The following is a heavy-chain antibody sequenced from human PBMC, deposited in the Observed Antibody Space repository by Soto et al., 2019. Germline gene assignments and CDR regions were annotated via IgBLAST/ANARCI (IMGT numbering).Heavy chain of an antibody. Sequence: GGSLRLSCAASGFSFSKYGMHWVRQAPGKGLEWVAFVSSDGNNKYYGDSVKGRFTISRDNSKNMVFLQVDSLRVDDTAVYYCAKDRAIKLLPIWPDPWGQGTLVTVAS. CDR3: AKDRAIKLLPIWPDP. CDR1: GFSFSKYG. J-gene: IGHJ5*02. CDR2: VSSDGNNK. V-gene: IGHV3-30*18.